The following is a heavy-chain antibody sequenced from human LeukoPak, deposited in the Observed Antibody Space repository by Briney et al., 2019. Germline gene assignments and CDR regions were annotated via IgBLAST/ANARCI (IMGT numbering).Heavy chain of an antibody. J-gene: IGHJ4*01. D-gene: IGHD3/OR15-3a*01. CDR3: SSDGFSCHDC. CDR2: IYYTGST. Sequence: SETLSLTRTVSGGYNIPYFRCRIRQPPGMGLEWIGYIYYTGSTNYNPSLRSRVTISVDTSKNQFSLKLSSVTAADTAVYYCSSDGFSCHDCCGQGTLVTVSS. V-gene: IGHV4-59*08. CDR1: GGYNIPYF.